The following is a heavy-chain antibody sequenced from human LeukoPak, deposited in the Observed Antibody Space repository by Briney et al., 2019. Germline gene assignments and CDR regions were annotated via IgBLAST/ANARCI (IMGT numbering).Heavy chain of an antibody. D-gene: IGHD6-25*01. J-gene: IGHJ4*02. CDR1: GFTFSSYA. V-gene: IGHV3-23*01. CDR2: ISGSGGST. Sequence: PGGSLRLSCAASGFTFSSYAMSWVRQAPVKGLEWVSAISGSGGSTYYADSVKGRLTISRDNSKNTLYLQMNSLRAEDTAVYYCAKAHEIDDAPAGWGQGTLVTVSS. CDR3: AKAHEIDDAPAG.